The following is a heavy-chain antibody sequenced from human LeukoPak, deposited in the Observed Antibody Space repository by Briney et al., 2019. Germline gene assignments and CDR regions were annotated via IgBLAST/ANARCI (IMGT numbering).Heavy chain of an antibody. Sequence: GGSLRLSCAASGFTFSSYSMNWVRQAPGKGLEWVSYISSSSYIFYADSVKGRFTISRDNAKNSLYLQMNSLRAEDTAVYYCARESIGSPFDPWGQGTLVTVSS. J-gene: IGHJ5*02. CDR1: GFTFSSYS. V-gene: IGHV3-21*01. CDR3: ARESIGSPFDP. D-gene: IGHD2-15*01. CDR2: ISSSSYI.